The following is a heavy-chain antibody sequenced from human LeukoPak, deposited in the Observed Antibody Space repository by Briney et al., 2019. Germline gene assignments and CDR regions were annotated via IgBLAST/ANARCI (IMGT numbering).Heavy chain of an antibody. CDR2: ISSYNGNT. V-gene: IGHV1-18*01. J-gene: IGHJ4*02. CDR1: GYTFTSYG. Sequence: GASVQVSCKATGYTFTSYGISWVRQPPGQGLAWMGCISSYNGNTNNAQKLQGRVTMTTDTSTSTDYMELRSLRSDDTAVYYCARQDCSSTSCYGNFDYWGQGTLVTVSS. D-gene: IGHD2-2*01. CDR3: ARQDCSSTSCYGNFDY.